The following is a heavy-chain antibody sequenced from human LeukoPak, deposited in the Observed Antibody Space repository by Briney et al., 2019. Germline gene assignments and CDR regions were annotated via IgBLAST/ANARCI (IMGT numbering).Heavy chain of an antibody. CDR3: ARAAYDSGGYTANHDF. V-gene: IGHV3-53*01. CDR1: GFSVSASY. D-gene: IGHD3-22*01. CDR2: LYDSGDT. J-gene: IGHJ4*02. Sequence: GGSLRLSCAASGFSVSASYMSWVRQAPGKGLEYVSVLYDSGDTYYAESVKGRFTISRDNSKNTVYLQMNSLRVEDTAVYYCARAAYDSGGYTANHDFWGQGTLVTVSS.